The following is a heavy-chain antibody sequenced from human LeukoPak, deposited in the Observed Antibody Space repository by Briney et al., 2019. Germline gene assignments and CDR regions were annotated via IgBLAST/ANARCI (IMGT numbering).Heavy chain of an antibody. CDR2: IYYSGST. CDR1: GGSISSSSYY. CDR3: ARQREWDLLYWFDP. D-gene: IGHD1-26*01. V-gene: IGHV4-39*01. J-gene: IGHJ5*02. Sequence: SETLSLTCTVSGGSISSSSYYWGWIRQPPGKGLEWIGSIYYSGSTYYNPSLKSRVTISVDTSKNQFSLKLRSVTAADTAVYYCARQREWDLLYWFDPWGQGTLVTVSS.